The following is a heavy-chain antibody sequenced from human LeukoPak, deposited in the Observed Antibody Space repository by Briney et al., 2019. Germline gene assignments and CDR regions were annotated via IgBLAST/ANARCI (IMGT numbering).Heavy chain of an antibody. Sequence: GGSLRLSCAASGFTFSSYWMHWVRQAPGKGLVWVSRINSDGSSTTYADSVKGRFAISRDNAKNTLYLQMNSLRSEDTAVYYCARSGYGSGSSHVHTFDPWGQGTLVTVSS. CDR3: ARSGYGSGSSHVHTFDP. D-gene: IGHD3-10*01. V-gene: IGHV3-74*01. J-gene: IGHJ5*02. CDR1: GFTFSSYW. CDR2: INSDGSST.